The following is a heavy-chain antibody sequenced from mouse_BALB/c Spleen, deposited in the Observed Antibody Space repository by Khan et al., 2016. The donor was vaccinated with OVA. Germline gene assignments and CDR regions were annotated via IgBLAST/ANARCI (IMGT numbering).Heavy chain of an antibody. V-gene: IGHV3-6*02. D-gene: IGHD3-1*01. CDR1: GYSITNGYF. Sequence: EVELVESGPGLVKPSQSLSLTCSVTGYSITNGYFWNWIRQFPGNNLEWMGYIRYDGNTNYNPSLKNRISITRDTSKNQFFLNLNSVTPEDTATYYCARGGRSGPAWFTYWGQGTLVTVSA. CDR2: IRYDGNT. J-gene: IGHJ3*01. CDR3: ARGGRSGPAWFTY.